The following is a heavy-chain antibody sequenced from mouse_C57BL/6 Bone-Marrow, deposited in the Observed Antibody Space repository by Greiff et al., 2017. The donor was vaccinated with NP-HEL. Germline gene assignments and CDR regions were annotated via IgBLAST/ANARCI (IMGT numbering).Heavy chain of an antibody. Sequence: VKLQESGAELVRPGASVTLSCKASGYTFTDYEMHWVKQTPVHGLEWIGAIDPETGGTAYNQKFKGKAILTADKSSSTAYMELRSLTSEDSAVYYCTRYPIYYYGSSSLYFDYWGQGTTLTVSS. J-gene: IGHJ2*01. CDR1: GYTFTDYE. V-gene: IGHV1-15*01. D-gene: IGHD1-1*01. CDR3: TRYPIYYYGSSSLYFDY. CDR2: IDPETGGT.